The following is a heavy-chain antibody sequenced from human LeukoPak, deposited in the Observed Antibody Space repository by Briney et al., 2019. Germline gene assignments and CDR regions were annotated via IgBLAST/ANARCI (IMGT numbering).Heavy chain of an antibody. V-gene: IGHV4-30-2*01. CDR1: GGSISSGGYS. CDR2: IYHSGST. Sequence: SQTLSLTCADSGGSISSGGYSWSWIRQPPGKGLEWIGYIYHSGSTYYNPTLKSRVTISVDRSKNQFSLKLSPVTAADTAVYYCARTGYYGSGSFDYRGQGTLVTVSS. D-gene: IGHD3-10*01. J-gene: IGHJ4*02. CDR3: ARTGYYGSGSFDY.